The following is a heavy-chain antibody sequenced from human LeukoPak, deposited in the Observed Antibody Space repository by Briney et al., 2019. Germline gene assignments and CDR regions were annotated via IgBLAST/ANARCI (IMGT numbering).Heavy chain of an antibody. Sequence: SETLSLTCTVSGGSISSYYWSWIRQPPGKGLEWIGYIYYSGSTNYNPSLKSRVTISVDTSKNQFSLKLSTVTAADTAVYYCARHGHLGIAVAGPTFDCWGQGTLVTVSS. CDR1: GGSISSYY. D-gene: IGHD6-19*01. V-gene: IGHV4-59*08. CDR3: ARHGHLGIAVAGPTFDC. CDR2: IYYSGST. J-gene: IGHJ4*02.